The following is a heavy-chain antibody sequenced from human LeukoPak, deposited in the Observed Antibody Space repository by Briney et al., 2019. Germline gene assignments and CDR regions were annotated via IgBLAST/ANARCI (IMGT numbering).Heavy chain of an antibody. Sequence: GGSLRLSCAASGFTFSSYWMSWVHQAPGKGPEWVAHIKQDASQEDHVDSVKGRFTISRDNAKNSLYLRMNSLRAEDTAVYYCARGVVYPTWSGPHWSDYWGQGTLVTVSS. D-gene: IGHD3-3*01. V-gene: IGHV3-7*01. CDR1: GFTFSSYW. CDR2: IKQDASQE. CDR3: ARGVVYPTWSGPHWSDY. J-gene: IGHJ4*02.